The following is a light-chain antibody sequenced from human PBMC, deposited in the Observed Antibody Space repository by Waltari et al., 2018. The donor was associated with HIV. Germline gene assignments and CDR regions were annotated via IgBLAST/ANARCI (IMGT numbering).Light chain of an antibody. V-gene: IGKV1-39*01. Sequence: DNQMTQSPSSLSAFVGDSVTITCRASQTISRKLNWYHQRPGKAPNLLISVASRLQSGVPSRFSGSGSGTDFTLTISSLQPEDFATYYCQQTYSTPYTFGQGTKLEI. J-gene: IGKJ2*01. CDR3: QQTYSTPYT. CDR2: VAS. CDR1: QTISRK.